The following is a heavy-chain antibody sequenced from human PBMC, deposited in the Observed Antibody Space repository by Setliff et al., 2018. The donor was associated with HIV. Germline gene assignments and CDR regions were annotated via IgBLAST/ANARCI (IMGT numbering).Heavy chain of an antibody. CDR3: ARQVGSQYSYWAYYFDS. D-gene: IGHD5-18*01. J-gene: IGHJ4*02. V-gene: IGHV4-39*01. Sequence: SETLSLTCTASGASIRNGFYYWHWIRQPPGKGLEWIGSIYYSGRAHYKSSLKSRVTTSVDTSTNRFSLKLNSVTAADTAIYYCARQVGSQYSYWAYYFDSWGQGALVTVSS. CDR2: IYYSGRA. CDR1: GASIRNGFYY.